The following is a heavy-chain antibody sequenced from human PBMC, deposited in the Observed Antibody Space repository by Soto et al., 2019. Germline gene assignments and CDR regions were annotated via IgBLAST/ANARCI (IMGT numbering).Heavy chain of an antibody. CDR3: ARDAYRNYYDFCSGYYDAFDI. CDR2: INAGNGNT. Sequence: ASVKVSFKASGYAFTSYAMHWVRQAPGQRLEWMGWINAGNGNTKYSQKFQGRVTITRDTSASTAYMELSSLRSEDTAVYYCARDAYRNYYDFCSGYYDAFDIWAQRTMVTGSS. D-gene: IGHD3-3*01. J-gene: IGHJ3*02. CDR1: GYAFTSYA. V-gene: IGHV1-3*01.